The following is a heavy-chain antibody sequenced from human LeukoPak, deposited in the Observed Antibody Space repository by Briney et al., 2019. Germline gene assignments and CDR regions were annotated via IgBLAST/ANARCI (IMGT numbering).Heavy chain of an antibody. V-gene: IGHV3-7*01. Sequence: GGSLRFSCAASGFMFSNYWMSWVRQAPGKGLEWVANIKPDGSQKYYVDSVKGRFTISRDNAKNSLSLQMNSLRAEDTAVYYCGPKSYWGQGTLVTVSS. CDR3: GPKSY. J-gene: IGHJ4*02. CDR2: IKPDGSQK. CDR1: GFMFSNYW.